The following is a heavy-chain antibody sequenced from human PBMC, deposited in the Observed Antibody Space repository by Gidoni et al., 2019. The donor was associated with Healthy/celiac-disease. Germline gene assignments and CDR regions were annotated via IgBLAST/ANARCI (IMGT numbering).Heavy chain of an antibody. D-gene: IGHD5-18*01. CDR2: IYYSGST. CDR3: ARAGYTAMVFLI. V-gene: IGHV4-31*03. Sequence: QVQLQESGPGLVKPSQTLSLTCTVSGGSLSSGGSDWSWIRQHPGKGLEWIGYIYYSGSTYYNPSLKSRVTISVDTSKNQFSLKLSSVTAADTAVYYCARAGYTAMVFLIWGQGTMVTVSS. CDR1: GGSLSSGGSD. J-gene: IGHJ3*02.